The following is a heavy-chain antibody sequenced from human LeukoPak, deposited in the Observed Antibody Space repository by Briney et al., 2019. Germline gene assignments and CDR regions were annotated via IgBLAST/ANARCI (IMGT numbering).Heavy chain of an antibody. CDR2: ISGSGGST. J-gene: IGHJ6*02. D-gene: IGHD1-26*01. V-gene: IGHV3-23*01. Sequence: GGSLRLSCAASGFTFSSYAMSWVRQAPGKGLEWVSAISGSGGSTYYADSVKGRFTISRDNSKNTLYLQMNSLRAEDAAVYYCAKDRNSGSYYYGMGVWGQGTTVTVSS. CDR3: AKDRNSGSYYYGMGV. CDR1: GFTFSSYA.